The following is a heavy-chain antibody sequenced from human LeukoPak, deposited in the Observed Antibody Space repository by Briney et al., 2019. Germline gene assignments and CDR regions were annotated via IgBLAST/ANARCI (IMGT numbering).Heavy chain of an antibody. Sequence: SETLSLTCTVSGGSISSGSYYRSWIRQPAGKGLEWIGRIYTSGSTNYNPSLKSRVTISVDTSKNQFSLKLSSVTAADTAVYYCARGSVLRYFDWLLPSFDYWGQGTLVTVSS. D-gene: IGHD3-9*01. CDR3: ARGSVLRYFDWLLPSFDY. CDR1: GGSISSGSYY. J-gene: IGHJ4*02. CDR2: IYTSGST. V-gene: IGHV4-61*02.